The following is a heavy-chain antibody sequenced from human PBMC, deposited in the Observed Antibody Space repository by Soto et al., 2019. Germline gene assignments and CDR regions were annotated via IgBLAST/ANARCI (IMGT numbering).Heavy chain of an antibody. Sequence: SWKRQTPGKGLEWIGYIYHSGSTYYNPSLKSRVTISVDRSKNQFSLKLSSVTAADTAVYYCARVPSPWGQGTLVTVSS. CDR3: ARVPSP. J-gene: IGHJ5*02. CDR2: IYHSGST. V-gene: IGHV4-30-2*01.